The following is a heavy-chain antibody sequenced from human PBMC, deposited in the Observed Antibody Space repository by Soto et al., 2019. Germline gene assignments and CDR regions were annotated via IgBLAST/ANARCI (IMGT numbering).Heavy chain of an antibody. V-gene: IGHV1-18*04. CDR3: ARDGYYYDSSGYYPDAFDI. CDR1: GYTFTSYG. J-gene: IGHJ3*02. Sequence: ASVKDCGKASGYTFTSYGTSWVRQAPGQGLEWMGWISAYNGNTNYAQKLQGRVTMTTDTSTSTAYMELRSLRSDDTAVYYCARDGYYYDSSGYYPDAFDIWGQGTMVTVS. CDR2: ISAYNGNT. D-gene: IGHD3-22*01.